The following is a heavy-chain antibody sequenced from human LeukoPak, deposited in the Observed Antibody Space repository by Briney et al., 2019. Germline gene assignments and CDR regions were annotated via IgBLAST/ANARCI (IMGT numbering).Heavy chain of an antibody. CDR3: ASQYRSGGSCSHDY. D-gene: IGHD2-15*01. CDR2: IYYSGST. V-gene: IGHV4-39*01. Sequence: SETLSLTCTVSGGSISSSSYYWGWIRQPPGKGLEWIGSIYYSGSTYYNPSLKSRVTISVDTSKNQFSLKLSSVTAADTAVYYCASQYRSGGSCSHDYWGQGTLVTVSS. CDR1: GGSISSSSYY. J-gene: IGHJ4*02.